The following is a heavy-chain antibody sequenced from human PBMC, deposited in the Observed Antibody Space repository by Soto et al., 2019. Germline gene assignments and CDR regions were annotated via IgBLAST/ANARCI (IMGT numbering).Heavy chain of an antibody. CDR3: AREPDITIFGTESFDP. D-gene: IGHD3-3*01. V-gene: IGHV6-1*01. CDR2: TYYRSKWYN. J-gene: IGHJ5*02. Sequence: QSQTLSLTCAISGDSVSSNSAAWNWIRQSPSRGLEWLGRTYYRSKWYNDYAVSVKSRITINPDTSKNQFSLQLNSVTPEDTAVYYCAREPDITIFGTESFDPWGQGTLVTVSS. CDR1: GDSVSSNSAA.